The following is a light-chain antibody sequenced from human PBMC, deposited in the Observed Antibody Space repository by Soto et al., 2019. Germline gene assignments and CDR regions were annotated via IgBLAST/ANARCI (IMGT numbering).Light chain of an antibody. V-gene: IGKV4-1*01. J-gene: IGKJ2*01. Sequence: DIVMTQSPDSLAVSLGERATNNCKSSQSVLYSSNNKNYLAWYQQQPGQPPKLIIYWASTRESGVPDRFSGSGSVEDFALTISSLQAEDVAVYSCQQYYSTPPNFGQGTKLEIK. CDR2: WAS. CDR1: QSVLYSSNNKNY. CDR3: QQYYSTPPN.